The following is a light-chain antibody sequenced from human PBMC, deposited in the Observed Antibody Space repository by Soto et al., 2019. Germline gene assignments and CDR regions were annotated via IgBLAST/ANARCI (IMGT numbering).Light chain of an antibody. CDR2: GAS. J-gene: IGKJ5*01. CDR3: QQYNTYST. Sequence: EIVLTQSPATLSLYPGERATISCRASQSVSSNLAWYQQKPGQAPRLLIYGASTRATGIPARFSGSGSGTEFTLTISSLQPDDFATYYCQQYNTYSTFGQGTRLEI. CDR1: QSVSSN. V-gene: IGKV3-15*01.